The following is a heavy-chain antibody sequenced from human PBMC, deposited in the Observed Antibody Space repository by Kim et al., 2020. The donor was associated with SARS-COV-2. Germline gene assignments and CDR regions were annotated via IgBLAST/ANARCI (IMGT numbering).Heavy chain of an antibody. CDR2: INSDGSST. CDR3: ARVEDFDWLLSLEYYGMDV. J-gene: IGHJ6*02. Sequence: GGSLRLSCAASGFTFSSYWMHWVRQAPGKGLVWVSRINSDGSSTSYADSVKGRFTISRDNAKNTLYLQMNSLRAEDTAVYYCARVEDFDWLLSLEYYGMDVWGQGTTVTVSS. V-gene: IGHV3-74*01. D-gene: IGHD3-9*01. CDR1: GFTFSSYW.